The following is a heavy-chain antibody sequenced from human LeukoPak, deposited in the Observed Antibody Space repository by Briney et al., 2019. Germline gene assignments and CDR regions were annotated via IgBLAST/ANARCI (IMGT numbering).Heavy chain of an antibody. Sequence: GESLKISCKGSGYSFTSYWIGWVRQMPGKGLEWMGIIYPGDSDTRYSPSFQGKVIISADKSISTAYLQWSSLKASDTAIYYCARPSATSGSGTYWIIDYWGQGTLVTVSS. J-gene: IGHJ4*02. CDR2: IYPGDSDT. CDR3: ARPSATSGSGTYWIIDY. V-gene: IGHV5-51*01. D-gene: IGHD3-10*01. CDR1: GYSFTSYW.